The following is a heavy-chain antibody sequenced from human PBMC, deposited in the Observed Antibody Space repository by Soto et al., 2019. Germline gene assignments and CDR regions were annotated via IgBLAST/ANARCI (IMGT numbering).Heavy chain of an antibody. CDR2: IYYSGST. CDR1: GGSISSGGYY. Sequence: SETLSLTCTVSGGSISSGGYYWSWIRQHPGKGLEWIGYIYYSGSTYYNPSLKSRVTISVDTSKNQFSLKLSSVTAADTAVYYCARDCISTSCYSGGDYWGQGTLVTVSS. CDR3: ARDCISTSCYSGGDY. D-gene: IGHD2-2*01. J-gene: IGHJ4*02. V-gene: IGHV4-31*03.